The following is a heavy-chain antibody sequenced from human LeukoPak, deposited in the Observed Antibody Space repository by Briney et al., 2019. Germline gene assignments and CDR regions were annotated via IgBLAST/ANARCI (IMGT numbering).Heavy chain of an antibody. CDR1: GYTLTELS. V-gene: IGHV1-24*01. D-gene: IGHD3-22*01. J-gene: IGHJ4*02. CDR2: FDPEDDET. Sequence: GASVTVSCKVSGYTLTELSMHWVRQAPGKGLEWMGGFDPEDDETIYAQKCQGRVTMTEDRTTDTAYMQLSSLRSEDTAVYYCATGKHYYDSSGYSYWGQGTLVTVSS. CDR3: ATGKHYYDSSGYSY.